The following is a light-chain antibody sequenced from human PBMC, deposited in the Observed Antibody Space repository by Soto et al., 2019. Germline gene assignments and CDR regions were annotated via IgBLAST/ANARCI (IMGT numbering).Light chain of an antibody. CDR2: ANN. Sequence: QSVLTQPPSVSGAPGQGVTISCTGSSSNLGAGYDVHWYQQLPGAAPKLLIYANNKRPSGVLDRFSGSKSGTSASLAITGLQAEDEADYYFQSYDNSLSGSWVFGGGTKLTVL. CDR1: SSNLGAGYD. CDR3: QSYDNSLSGSWV. V-gene: IGLV1-40*01. J-gene: IGLJ3*02.